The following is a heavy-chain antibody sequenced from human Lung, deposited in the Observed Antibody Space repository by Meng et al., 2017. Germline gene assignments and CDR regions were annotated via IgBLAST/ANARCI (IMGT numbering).Heavy chain of an antibody. CDR1: GYNFPDYY. Sequence: GKLGRCGAEVRKPGASVKFPCKPLGYNFPDYYIHWGRRAPGQGLEWMGRINPKSGDTHYAQKFQARVTMTGDTSISTAYMELSGLRSDDTAMYYCARDEDISAAGKLFGDYWGQETLVTVSS. CDR3: ARDEDISAAGKLFGDY. J-gene: IGHJ4*02. D-gene: IGHD6-25*01. V-gene: IGHV1-2*06. CDR2: INPKSGDT.